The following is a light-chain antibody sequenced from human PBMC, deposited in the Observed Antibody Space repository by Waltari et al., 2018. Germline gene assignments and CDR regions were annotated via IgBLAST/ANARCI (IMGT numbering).Light chain of an antibody. CDR1: ESVSTN. V-gene: IGKV3-15*01. J-gene: IGKJ1*01. CDR2: DAS. CDR3: HQYKNWPPWT. Sequence: EIVVTQSPATLSLSPGERATLSCRASESVSTNVAWYQQKPGQPPRLLIYDASTRATGIPARFSGSGSGTEFTLSISSLQSEDFAVYYCHQYKNWPPWTFGQGP.